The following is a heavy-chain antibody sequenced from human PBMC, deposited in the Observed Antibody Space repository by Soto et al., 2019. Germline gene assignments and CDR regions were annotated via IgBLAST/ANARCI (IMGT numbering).Heavy chain of an antibody. D-gene: IGHD4-17*01. CDR3: AKDPPEPTTVTTPEYFQH. CDR1: GFTFSSYA. V-gene: IGHV3-23*01. CDR2: ISGSGGNT. J-gene: IGHJ1*01. Sequence: GGSLRLSCAASGFTFSSYAMSWVRQAPGKGLEWVSAISGSGGNTYYADSVKGRSTISRDNSKNTLYLQMNSFRAEDTAVYYCAKDPPEPTTVTTPEYFQHWGQGTLVTVSS.